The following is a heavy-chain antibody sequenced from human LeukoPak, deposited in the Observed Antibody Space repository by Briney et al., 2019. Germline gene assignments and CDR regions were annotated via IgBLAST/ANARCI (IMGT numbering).Heavy chain of an antibody. J-gene: IGHJ4*02. Sequence: GGSLRLSCAASGFTFSSYGMHWVRQAPGKGLEWVAFIRYDGSNKYYADSVKGRFTISRDNAKNSLYLQMNSLRAEDTAVYYCARDSYYSSDYWGQGTLVTVSS. CDR3: ARDSYYSSDY. V-gene: IGHV3-30*02. CDR1: GFTFSSYG. D-gene: IGHD3-22*01. CDR2: IRYDGSNK.